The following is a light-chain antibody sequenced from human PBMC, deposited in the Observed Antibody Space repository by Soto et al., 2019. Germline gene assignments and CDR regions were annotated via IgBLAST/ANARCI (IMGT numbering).Light chain of an antibody. V-gene: IGLV2-14*01. CDR2: DVS. J-gene: IGLJ1*01. CDR1: STDVGGYNY. Sequence: QSVLTQPASVSGSPGQSVTISCTGASTDVGGYNYVSWYQQHPGKAPKPMISDVSNRPSGLSLRFSGSKSGNTASLTISGLQAEDVADYYCHSCSSSTTLYMFGSWPKVPVL. CDR3: HSCSSSTTLYM.